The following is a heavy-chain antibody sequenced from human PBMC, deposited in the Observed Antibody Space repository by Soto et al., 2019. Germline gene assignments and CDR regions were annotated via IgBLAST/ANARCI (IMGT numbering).Heavy chain of an antibody. Sequence: QVQLVQSGAEVKKPGASVKVSCKASGYTFTSYEINWVRQATGQGLEWMGWMNPNSGDTGYAQKFQGRVTMTRNTSRSTAYMELSSLRSEDKAGYYCARGEVLWFGELLRWGQGTLVTVSS. J-gene: IGHJ4*02. CDR1: GYTFTSYE. V-gene: IGHV1-8*01. CDR2: MNPNSGDT. D-gene: IGHD3-10*01. CDR3: ARGEVLWFGELLR.